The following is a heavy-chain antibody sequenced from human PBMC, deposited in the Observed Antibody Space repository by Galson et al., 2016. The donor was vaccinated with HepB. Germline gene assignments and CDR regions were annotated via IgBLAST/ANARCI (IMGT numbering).Heavy chain of an antibody. J-gene: IGHJ4*02. CDR3: ARDLYCSGPTCNTSDLIYYVSGSWPAH. D-gene: IGHD3-10*01. CDR2: IDGGGNIT. Sequence: SLTLSGAASRSTFSHYVMTWVRQAPGRGLEWVSVIDGGGNITYYADSVQGCFTISRDNSKNKLYLEMNSLRVEDAAIYFCARDLYCSGPTCNTSDLIYYVSGSWPAHWGQGTLVTVSS. V-gene: IGHV3-23*01. CDR1: RSTFSHYV.